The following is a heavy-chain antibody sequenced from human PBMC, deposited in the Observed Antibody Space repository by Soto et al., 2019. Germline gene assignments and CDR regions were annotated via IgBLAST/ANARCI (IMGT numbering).Heavy chain of an antibody. CDR1: GFTFSSHW. V-gene: IGHV3-74*01. J-gene: IGHJ1*01. Sequence: GGSLRLSCAASGFTFSSHWMHWVRQAPGKGLVWVSRINSDGSSTNYADSVKGRFTISRDNSKNTLYLQMSSLRAEDTAVYYCVKEDDYGDHGNFQHWGQGTLVTVSS. D-gene: IGHD4-17*01. CDR3: VKEDDYGDHGNFQH. CDR2: INSDGSST.